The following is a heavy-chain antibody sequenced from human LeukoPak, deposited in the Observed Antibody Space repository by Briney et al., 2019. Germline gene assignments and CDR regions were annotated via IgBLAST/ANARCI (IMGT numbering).Heavy chain of an antibody. CDR3: AKVGTVYFPLDF. J-gene: IGHJ4*02. V-gene: IGHV3-23*01. Sequence: GGSLRLSCAASGFIFSTYAMSWVRQAPGKGLEWVSHISDNGGSTDYADSVKGRFTISRDNSKNTLYLQMNSLRAGDTAVYYCAKVGTVYFPLDFWGQGTLVTVSS. CDR1: GFIFSTYA. CDR2: ISDNGGST. D-gene: IGHD2/OR15-2a*01.